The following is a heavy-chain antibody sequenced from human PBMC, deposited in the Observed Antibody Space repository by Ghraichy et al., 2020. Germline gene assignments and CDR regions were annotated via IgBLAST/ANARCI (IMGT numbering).Heavy chain of an antibody. D-gene: IGHD4-17*01. CDR1: GFTFSDYY. J-gene: IGHJ4*02. V-gene: IGHV3-11*06. CDR3: ARPYGALPPPDY. CDR2: ISSSSSYT. Sequence: LSLTCAASGFTFSDYYMSWIRQAPGKGLEWVSYISSSSSYTNYADSVKGRFTISRDNAKNSLYLQMNSLRAEDTAVYYCARPYGALPPPDYWGQGTLVTVSS.